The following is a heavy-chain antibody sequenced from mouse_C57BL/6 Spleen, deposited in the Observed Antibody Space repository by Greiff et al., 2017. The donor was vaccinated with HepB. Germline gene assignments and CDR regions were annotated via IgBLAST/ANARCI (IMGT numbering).Heavy chain of an antibody. Sequence: EVQLVESEGGLVQPGSSMKLSCTASGFTFSDYYMAWVRQVPEKGLEWVANINYDGSSTYYLDSLKSRFIISRDNAKNILYLQMSSLKSEDTATYYCAREDRGFAYWGQGTLVTVSA. V-gene: IGHV5-16*01. D-gene: IGHD3-1*01. J-gene: IGHJ3*01. CDR2: INYDGSST. CDR3: AREDRGFAY. CDR1: GFTFSDYY.